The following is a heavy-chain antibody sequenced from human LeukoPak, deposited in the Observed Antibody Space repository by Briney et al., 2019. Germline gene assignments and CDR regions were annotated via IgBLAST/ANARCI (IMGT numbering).Heavy chain of an antibody. D-gene: IGHD3-10*01. CDR3: ARDSHSGFQ. J-gene: IGHJ4*02. CDR1: DGSFNFYF. CDR2: IDNRGST. Sequence: SETLSLTCTVTDGSFNFYFWHWIRQPPGKGLDWIGEIDNRGSTQYNPSLRSRVTISVDASRNQFSLELTSVTAADTAVYFCARDSHSGFQWGQGTLVTVSS. V-gene: IGHV4-34*01.